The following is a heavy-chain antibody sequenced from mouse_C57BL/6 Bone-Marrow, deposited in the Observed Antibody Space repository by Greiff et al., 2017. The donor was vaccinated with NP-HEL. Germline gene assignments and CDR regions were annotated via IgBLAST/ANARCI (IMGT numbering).Heavy chain of an antibody. Sequence: QVQLQQPGAELVKPGASVKLSCKASGYTFTSYWMHWVKQRPGQGLEWIGMIHPNSGSTNYNEKFKSKATLTVDKSSSTAYMQLSSLTSEDSAVYYCARKYYGHWYFDVWGTGTTVTVSS. J-gene: IGHJ1*03. V-gene: IGHV1-64*01. CDR3: ARKYYGHWYFDV. CDR2: IHPNSGST. D-gene: IGHD1-1*01. CDR1: GYTFTSYW.